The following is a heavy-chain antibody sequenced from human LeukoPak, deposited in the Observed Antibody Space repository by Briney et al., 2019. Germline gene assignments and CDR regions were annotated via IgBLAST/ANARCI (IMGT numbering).Heavy chain of an antibody. D-gene: IGHD5-12*01. CDR3: ARVSGYDHDAFDI. V-gene: IGHV4-39*07. Sequence: SETLSLTCTVSGGSISSSSYYWGWIRQPPGKGLEWIGSIYYSGSTYYNPSLKSRVTISVDTSKNQFSLKLSSVTAADTAVYYCARVSGYDHDAFDIWGQGTMVTVSS. CDR1: GGSISSSSYY. J-gene: IGHJ3*02. CDR2: IYYSGST.